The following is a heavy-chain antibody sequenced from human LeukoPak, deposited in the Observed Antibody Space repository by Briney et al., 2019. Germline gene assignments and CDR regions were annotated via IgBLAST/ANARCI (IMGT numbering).Heavy chain of an antibody. CDR2: ISSSGSTI. V-gene: IGHV3-11*01. CDR1: GFTFSDYY. J-gene: IGHJ4*02. D-gene: IGHD2-2*01. Sequence: GGSLRLSCAASGFTFSDYYMSWIRQAPGKGLEWVSYISSSGSTIYYADSVKGRFTISRDNAKNSLYLQMNSLRAEDTAVYYCAKDYRPRVPAATFDYWGQGTLVTVSS. CDR3: AKDYRPRVPAATFDY.